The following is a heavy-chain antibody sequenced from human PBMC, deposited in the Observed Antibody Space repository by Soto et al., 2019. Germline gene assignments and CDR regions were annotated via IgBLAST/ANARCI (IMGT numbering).Heavy chain of an antibody. CDR1: GFTFSSYS. CDR3: ARDLQTVAGTLDAFDI. CDR2: ISSSSYI. Sequence: GGSLRLSCAASGFTFSSYSMNWVRQAPGKGLEWVSSISSSSYIYYADSVKGRFTISRDNAKNSLYLQMNSLRAEDTAVYYCARDLQTVAGTLDAFDIWGQGTMVTVSS. D-gene: IGHD6-19*01. V-gene: IGHV3-21*01. J-gene: IGHJ3*02.